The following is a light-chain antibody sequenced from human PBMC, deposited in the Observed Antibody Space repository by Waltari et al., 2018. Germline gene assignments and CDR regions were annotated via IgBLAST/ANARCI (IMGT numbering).Light chain of an antibody. CDR2: AVS. J-gene: IGLJ2*01. CDR1: ASDVGGYNY. Sequence: QSALTQPASVSGSPGQSITISCTGTASDVGGYNYVSWFQQHPGKAPKLMIYAVSARPSGVSYRFSSAKSGNTASLTISGLQAADEADYYCSSYSSSSSLVFGGGTRLTVL. V-gene: IGLV2-14*03. CDR3: SSYSSSSSLV.